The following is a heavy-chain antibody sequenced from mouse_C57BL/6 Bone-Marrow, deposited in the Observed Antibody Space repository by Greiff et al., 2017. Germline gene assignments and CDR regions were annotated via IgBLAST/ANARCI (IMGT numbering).Heavy chain of an antibody. CDR1: GFTFSDYG. CDR3: ARRENYDGYNRYFDV. Sequence: EVQGVESGGGLVKPGGSLKLSCAASGFTFSDYGMHWVRQAPEKGLEWVAYISSGSSTIYYADTVKGRFTISRDNAKNTLFLKMTSLRSEDTAMYYCARRENYDGYNRYFDVWGTGTTVTVSS. V-gene: IGHV5-17*01. CDR2: ISSGSSTI. D-gene: IGHD2-3*01. J-gene: IGHJ1*03.